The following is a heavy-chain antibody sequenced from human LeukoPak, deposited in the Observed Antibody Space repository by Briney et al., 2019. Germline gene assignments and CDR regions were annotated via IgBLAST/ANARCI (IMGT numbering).Heavy chain of an antibody. Sequence: SETLSLTCAVSGGSISSGGYSWRWLRQPPGKGLEWIGYIYHSGSTYYNPSLKSRVTISVDTSKNQFSLKLSSVTAADTAVYYCARDTNYYDSSGLDYWGQGTLVTVSS. D-gene: IGHD3-22*01. CDR2: IYHSGST. J-gene: IGHJ4*02. CDR3: ARDTNYYDSSGLDY. V-gene: IGHV4-30-2*05. CDR1: GGSISSGGYS.